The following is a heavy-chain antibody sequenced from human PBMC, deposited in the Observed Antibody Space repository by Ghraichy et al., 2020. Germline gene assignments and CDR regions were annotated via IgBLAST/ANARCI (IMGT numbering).Heavy chain of an antibody. CDR2: FDPEDGET. CDR1: GYTLTELS. Sequence: ASVKVSCKVSGYTLTELSMHWVRQAPGKGLEWMGGFDPEDGETIYAQKFQGRVTMTEDTSTDTAYMGLSSLRSEDTAVYYCATDQIVGATSDLNYWGQGTLVTVSS. J-gene: IGHJ4*02. V-gene: IGHV1-24*01. CDR3: ATDQIVGATSDLNY. D-gene: IGHD1-26*01.